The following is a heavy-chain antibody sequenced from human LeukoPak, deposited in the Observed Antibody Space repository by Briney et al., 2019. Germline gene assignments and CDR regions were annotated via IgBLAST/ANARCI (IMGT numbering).Heavy chain of an antibody. V-gene: IGHV3-30-3*01. D-gene: IGHD3-22*01. Sequence: PGRSLRLSCAASGFTFSSYAMPWVRQAPGKGLEWVAVISYDGSNKYYADSVKGRFTISRDNSKNTLYLQMNSLRAEDTAVYYCARSYYYDSSGSPVDYWGQGTLVTVSS. CDR2: ISYDGSNK. CDR1: GFTFSSYA. CDR3: ARSYYYDSSGSPVDY. J-gene: IGHJ4*02.